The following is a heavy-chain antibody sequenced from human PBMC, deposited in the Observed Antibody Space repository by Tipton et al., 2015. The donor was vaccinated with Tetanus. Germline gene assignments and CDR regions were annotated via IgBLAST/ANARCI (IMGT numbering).Heavy chain of an antibody. V-gene: IGHV3-23*01. CDR1: GFTFSSYA. Sequence: SLRLSCAASGFTFSSYAMSWARQAPGKGLEWVSAISGSGGSTYYADSVKGRFTISRDNSKNTLYLQMNSLRAEDTAVYYCAKDYLNDYVWGSYRPRAFDVWGQGTMVTVSS. J-gene: IGHJ3*01. D-gene: IGHD3-16*02. CDR3: AKDYLNDYVWGSYRPRAFDV. CDR2: ISGSGGST.